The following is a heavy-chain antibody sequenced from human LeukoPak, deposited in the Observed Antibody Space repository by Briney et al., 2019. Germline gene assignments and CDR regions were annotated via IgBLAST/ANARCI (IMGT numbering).Heavy chain of an antibody. D-gene: IGHD3-22*01. CDR2: TYYRSKWYN. CDR1: GDSVSSKNAV. Sequence: QTLSLTCAISGDSVSSKNAVWNWIRQSPSRGLEWLGSTYYRSKWYNDYAVSVKSRITIKPDTSKKQFSLQLNSVTPEDTAVYYCARDGSYYYDSSGYYGQVDYWGQGTLVTVSS. V-gene: IGHV6-1*01. CDR3: ARDGSYYYDSSGYYGQVDY. J-gene: IGHJ4*02.